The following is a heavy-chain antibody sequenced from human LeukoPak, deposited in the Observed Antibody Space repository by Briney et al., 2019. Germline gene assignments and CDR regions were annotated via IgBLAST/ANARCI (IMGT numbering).Heavy chain of an antibody. CDR3: AKDFRIGXSAHFDY. CDR2: IYENGGTT. Sequence: LRLSCVGSGFTFRSHAMSWVRQAPEKGLEFVSGIYENGGTTYYADSVKGRFSISRDNSKNTLYLQMDSLRGEDTAVYYCAKDFRIGXSAHFDYWGQGAXVTVSS. J-gene: IGHJ4*02. CDR1: GFTFRSHA. V-gene: IGHV3-23*01. D-gene: IGHD2-21*01.